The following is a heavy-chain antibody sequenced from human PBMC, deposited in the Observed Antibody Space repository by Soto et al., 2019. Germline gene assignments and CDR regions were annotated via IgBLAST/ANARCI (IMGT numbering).Heavy chain of an antibody. CDR2: IYYSGST. V-gene: IGHV4-61*01. J-gene: IGHJ4*02. CDR3: ARYTMVRGVIYFDY. CDR1: GGSVSSGSYY. Sequence: PSETLSLTRTVSGGSVSSGSYYWSWIRQPPGKGLEWIGYIYYSGSTNYNPSLKSRVTISVDTSKNQFSLKLSSVTAADTAVYYCARYTMVRGVIYFDYWGQGTLVTVSS. D-gene: IGHD3-10*01.